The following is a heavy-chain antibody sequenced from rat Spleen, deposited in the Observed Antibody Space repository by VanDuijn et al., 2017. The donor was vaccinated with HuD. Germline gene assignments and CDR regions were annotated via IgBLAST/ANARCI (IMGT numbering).Heavy chain of an antibody. Sequence: EVQLVESGGGLVQPGRSLKLSCAASGFTFRDFDMAWVRQAPTKGLEWVASISTGDDDTYYRDSVKGRFTISRDNAENTVYLQMNSLRSEDTATYYCAKDLDYGPDYWGQGVMVTVSS. CDR3: AKDLDYGPDY. CDR1: GFTFRDFD. V-gene: IGHV5S23*01. CDR2: ISTGDDDT. D-gene: IGHD1-11*01. J-gene: IGHJ2*01.